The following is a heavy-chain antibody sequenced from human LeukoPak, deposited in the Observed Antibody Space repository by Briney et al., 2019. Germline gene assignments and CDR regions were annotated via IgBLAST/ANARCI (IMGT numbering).Heavy chain of an antibody. D-gene: IGHD2-15*01. V-gene: IGHV3-21*01. CDR1: GFTFGSYS. J-gene: IGHJ3*02. CDR3: ARDVGYCSGGSCLDAFDI. CDR2: ISSSSSYI. Sequence: PGGSLRLSCAASGFTFGSYSMNWVRQAPGKGLEWVSSISSSSSYIYYADSVKGRFTISRDNVKNSLYLQMNSLRAEDTAVYYCARDVGYCSGGSCLDAFDIWGQGTMVTVSS.